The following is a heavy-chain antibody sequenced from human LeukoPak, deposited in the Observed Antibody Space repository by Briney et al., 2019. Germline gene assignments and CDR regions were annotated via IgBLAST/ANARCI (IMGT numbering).Heavy chain of an antibody. CDR2: ISYDGSNK. V-gene: IGHV3-30*18. J-gene: IGHJ6*02. Sequence: GGSLRLSCAASGFTFSSYGMHWVRRAPGKGLEWVAVISYDGSNKYYADSVKGRFTISRDNSKNTLYLQMNSLRAEDTAVYYCAKDLSRSGYSYVFYYYYYYGMDVWGQGTTVTVSS. D-gene: IGHD5-18*01. CDR3: AKDLSRSGYSYVFYYYYYYGMDV. CDR1: GFTFSSYG.